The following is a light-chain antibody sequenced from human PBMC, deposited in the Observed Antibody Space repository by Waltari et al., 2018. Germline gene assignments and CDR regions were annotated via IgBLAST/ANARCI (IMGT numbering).Light chain of an antibody. CDR1: HSVGKS. CDR3: QQRTNWPPNT. Sequence: VLTQSPATLSLSPGDRATLSCRASHSVGKSLACFQQKRGQTPSLLIYDASISATGIPPTFRSSGSATDFTLTIISLEPDDFAVYYCQQRTNWPPNTFGGGTKVEIK. CDR2: DAS. J-gene: IGKJ4*01. V-gene: IGKV3-11*01.